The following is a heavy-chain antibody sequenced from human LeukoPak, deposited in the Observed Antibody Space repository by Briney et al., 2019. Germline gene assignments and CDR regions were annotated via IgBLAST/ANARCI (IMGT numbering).Heavy chain of an antibody. CDR2: INPNSGGT. CDR3: ARDREVLTMGGNWFDP. J-gene: IGHJ5*02. V-gene: IGHV1-2*02. D-gene: IGHD4/OR15-4a*01. CDR1: GGTFSSYA. Sequence: GASVKVSCKASGGTFSSYAISWVRQAPGQGLEWMGWINPNSGGTNYAQKFQGRVTMTRDTSISTAYMELSRLRSDDTAVYYCARDREVLTMGGNWFDPWGQGTLVTVSS.